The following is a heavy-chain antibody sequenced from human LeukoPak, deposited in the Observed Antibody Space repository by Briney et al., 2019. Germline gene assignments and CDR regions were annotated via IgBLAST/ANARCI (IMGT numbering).Heavy chain of an antibody. CDR2: IYYSGST. Sequence: SQTLSLTCTVSGGSISSGDYYWSWIRQPPGKGLEWIGYIYYSGSTYYNPSLKSRVTISVDTSKNQFSLKLSSVTAADTAVYYCAREVGRLYHPPGANAFDIWGQGTMVTVSS. CDR3: AREVGRLYHPPGANAFDI. D-gene: IGHD2-2*01. V-gene: IGHV4-30-4*08. J-gene: IGHJ3*02. CDR1: GGSISSGDYY.